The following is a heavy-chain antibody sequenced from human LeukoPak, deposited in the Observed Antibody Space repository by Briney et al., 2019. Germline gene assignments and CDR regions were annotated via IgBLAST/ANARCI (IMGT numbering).Heavy chain of an antibody. CDR3: ASLTTAEAFDI. Sequence: SETLSLTCTVSGGSISGYYWSWIRQPPGKGLEWIGEINHSGSTNYNPSLKSRVTISVDTSKNQFSLKLSSVTAADTAVYYCASLTTAEAFDIWGQGTMVTVSS. CDR2: INHSGST. J-gene: IGHJ3*02. CDR1: GGSISGYY. V-gene: IGHV4-34*01. D-gene: IGHD3-22*01.